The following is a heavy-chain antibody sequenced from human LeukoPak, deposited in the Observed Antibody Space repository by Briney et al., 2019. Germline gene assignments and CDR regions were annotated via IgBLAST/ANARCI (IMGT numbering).Heavy chain of an antibody. CDR3: AKGHELRGYTADEEGFYYMDV. J-gene: IGHJ6*03. CDR2: ITGDGHRT. V-gene: IGHV3-23*01. D-gene: IGHD5-12*01. CDR1: GFTFTTYA. Sequence: PGGSLRLSCAASGFTFTTYAMNWVRQAPGKGLQWVATITGDGHRTYSADSVKDRFTISRDNAKNTLYLQMNSLRAEDTAIYFCAKGHELRGYTADEEGFYYMDVWGKGTMVTVSS.